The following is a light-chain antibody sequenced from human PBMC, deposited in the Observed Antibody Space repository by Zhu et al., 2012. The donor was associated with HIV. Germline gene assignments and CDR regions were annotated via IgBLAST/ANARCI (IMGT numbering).Light chain of an antibody. CDR3: QQYDDSTLT. J-gene: IGKJ4*01. Sequence: EVVLTQSPGTLPLSPGESATLSCRASQSVSSSYLAWYQQKPGQAPRLLIYATSTRATGIPHRFTGSGSGTEFTLIISGLEPEDFAIYYCQQYDDSTLTFGGGTRVEIK. CDR2: ATS. V-gene: IGKV3-20*01. CDR1: QSVSSSY.